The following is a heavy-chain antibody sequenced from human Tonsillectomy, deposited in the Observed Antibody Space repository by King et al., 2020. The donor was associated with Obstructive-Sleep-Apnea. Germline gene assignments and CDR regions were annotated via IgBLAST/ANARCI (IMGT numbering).Heavy chain of an antibody. D-gene: IGHD6-6*01. J-gene: IGHJ4*02. CDR1: GFTFSHYA. V-gene: IGHV3-30-3*01. CDR3: ARVYVSTSSGGHPDY. Sequence: VQLVESGGGVVQPGRSLRLSCAASGFTFSHYAMHWVRQAPGKGLEWVAVISYDGSNKFYADSVKGRFTISRDNFKNTRYLQMNSLKVEDTAVYYCARVYVSTSSGGHPDYWGQGTLVTVSS. CDR2: ISYDGSNK.